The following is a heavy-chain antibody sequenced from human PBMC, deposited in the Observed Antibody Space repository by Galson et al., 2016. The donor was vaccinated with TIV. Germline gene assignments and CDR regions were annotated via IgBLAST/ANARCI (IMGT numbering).Heavy chain of an antibody. J-gene: IGHJ4*02. CDR1: GGICRNYP. V-gene: IGHV1-69*13. Sequence: SVKVSCKASGGICRNYPISWVRQAPGQGLEWMGGIIPIFNIADYAQKFQGRVTITADESARTVSMELSSLRSDDTAVYYCARAKAGYSSSWYSDYWGQGTLVTVSS. CDR3: ARAKAGYSSSWYSDY. CDR2: IIPIFNIA. D-gene: IGHD6-13*01.